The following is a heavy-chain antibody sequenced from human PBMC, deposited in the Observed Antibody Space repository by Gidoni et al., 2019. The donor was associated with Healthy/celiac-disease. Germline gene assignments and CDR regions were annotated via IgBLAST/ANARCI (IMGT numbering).Heavy chain of an antibody. V-gene: IGHV3-30-3*01. J-gene: IGHJ4*02. CDR1: GFTFSSYA. Sequence: QVQLVESGGGVVQPGRFLRLSCAASGFTFSSYAMHWVRQAPGKGLEWVAVISYDGSNKYYADSVKGRFTISRDNSKNTLYLQMNSLRAEDTAVYYCARERDYYDSSELDYWGQGTLVTVSS. CDR3: ARERDYYDSSELDY. D-gene: IGHD3-22*01. CDR2: ISYDGSNK.